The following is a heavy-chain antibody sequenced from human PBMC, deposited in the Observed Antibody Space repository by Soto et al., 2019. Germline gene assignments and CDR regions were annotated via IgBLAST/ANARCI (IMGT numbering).Heavy chain of an antibody. J-gene: IGHJ4*02. CDR2: IIPIFGTA. Sequence: ASVKVSCNASGGTFSSYAISWVRQAPGQGLEWMGGIIPIFGTANYAQKFQGRVTITADESTSTAYMELSSLRSEDTAVYYCARSFFGVAAAATDYWGQGTLVTVSS. V-gene: IGHV1-69*13. CDR3: ARSFFGVAAAATDY. CDR1: GGTFSSYA. D-gene: IGHD6-13*01.